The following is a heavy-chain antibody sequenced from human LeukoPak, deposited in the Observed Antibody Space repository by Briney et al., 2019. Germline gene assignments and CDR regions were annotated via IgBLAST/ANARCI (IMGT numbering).Heavy chain of an antibody. Sequence: GGSLRLSCAASGFTFSNYAMHWVRQAPGKGLEWVAVISYDGSNKYYTDSVKGRFTISRDNSKNTLYLQMNSLRAEDTAVYYCAKASSGWYDFDYWGQGTLVTVSS. CDR3: AKASSGWYDFDY. V-gene: IGHV3-30*04. CDR1: GFTFSNYA. D-gene: IGHD6-19*01. J-gene: IGHJ4*02. CDR2: ISYDGSNK.